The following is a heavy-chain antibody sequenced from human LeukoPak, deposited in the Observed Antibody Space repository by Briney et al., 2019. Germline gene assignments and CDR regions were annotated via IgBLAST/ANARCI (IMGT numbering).Heavy chain of an antibody. V-gene: IGHV3-74*01. CDR2: INSDGSST. D-gene: IGHD3-9*01. CDR3: AREGRYFDWLSEYYFDY. CDR1: GFTVSRNY. Sequence: GGSLRLSCVASGFTVSRNYMSWVRQVPGKGLEWVSRINSDGSSTSYADSVKGRFTISRDNAKNTLYLQMNSLRAEDTAVYYCAREGRYFDWLSEYYFDYWGQGTLVTVSS. J-gene: IGHJ4*02.